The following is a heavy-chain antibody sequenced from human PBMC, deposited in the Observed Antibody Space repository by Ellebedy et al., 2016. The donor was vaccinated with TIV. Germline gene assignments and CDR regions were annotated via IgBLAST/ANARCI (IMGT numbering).Heavy chain of an antibody. J-gene: IGHJ2*01. CDR1: GYTFSSYF. Sequence: AASVKVSCKASGYTFSSYFMHWVRQAPGQGLEWMGIINLSGGSTSYAQKLQGRVTMTRDTSTSTVYMELSSLRSDDTAVYYCARVGDTVTTYFDLWGRGTLVTVSS. V-gene: IGHV1-46*04. CDR3: ARVGDTVTTYFDL. D-gene: IGHD4-17*01. CDR2: INLSGGST.